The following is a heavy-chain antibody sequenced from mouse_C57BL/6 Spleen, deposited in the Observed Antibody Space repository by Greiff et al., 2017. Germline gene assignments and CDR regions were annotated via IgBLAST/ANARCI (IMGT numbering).Heavy chain of an antibody. CDR1: GYTFTSYW. Sequence: VQLQQPGAELVRPGSSVKLSCKASGYTFTSYWMHWVKQRPIQGLEWIGEIDPSDSDTHYNQKFKDKATLTVDKSSSTAYMQLSSLTSEDSAVYSCATSYYCNYPYYFDYWGQGTTLTVSS. J-gene: IGHJ2*01. CDR2: IDPSDSDT. CDR3: ATSYYCNYPYYFDY. D-gene: IGHD2-10*01. V-gene: IGHV1-52*01.